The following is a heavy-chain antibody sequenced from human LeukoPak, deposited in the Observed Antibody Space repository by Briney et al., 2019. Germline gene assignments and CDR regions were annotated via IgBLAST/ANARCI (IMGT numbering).Heavy chain of an antibody. Sequence: PSETLSLTCAVSGGSISSSNWWSWVRQPPGKGLEWIGEINHSGSTNYNPSLKSRVTISVDTSKNQFSLKLSSVTAADTAVYYCARLLTPDSSSWHDYYYMDVWGKGTTVTVSS. D-gene: IGHD6-13*01. CDR2: INHSGST. CDR1: GGSISSSNW. J-gene: IGHJ6*03. V-gene: IGHV4-4*02. CDR3: ARLLTPDSSSWHDYYYMDV.